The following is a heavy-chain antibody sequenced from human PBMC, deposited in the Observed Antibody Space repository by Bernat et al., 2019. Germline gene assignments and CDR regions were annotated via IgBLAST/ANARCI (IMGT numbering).Heavy chain of an antibody. CDR3: TTGYCSNGVCYTYFDH. Sequence: EVQLVESGGGLVKPGGSLRLSCAASGFSFSNAWMSWVRQAPGKGLEWVGCIKRKNDGGTTDYAAPVKGRFTISSDDAKTTLYLQMNSLKTEDTAVYYCTTGYCSNGVCYTYFDHWGQGTLVTVSS. J-gene: IGHJ4*02. V-gene: IGHV3-15*01. CDR2: IKRKNDGGTT. CDR1: GFSFSNAW. D-gene: IGHD2-8*01.